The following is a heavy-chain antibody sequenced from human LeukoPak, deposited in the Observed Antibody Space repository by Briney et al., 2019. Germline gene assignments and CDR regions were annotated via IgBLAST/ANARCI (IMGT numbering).Heavy chain of an antibody. Sequence: PGGSVRLSCAASGFTFSSYAMTWVRQAPGKGLEWVSGISGSGGSTYYADSVKGRFTISRDNSKNTLYLQMNGLRAEDTALYYCAKDSGAIALRAIFDYWGQGTLVTVSS. J-gene: IGHJ4*02. V-gene: IGHV3-23*01. CDR1: GFTFSSYA. CDR2: ISGSGGST. D-gene: IGHD1-26*01. CDR3: AKDSGAIALRAIFDY.